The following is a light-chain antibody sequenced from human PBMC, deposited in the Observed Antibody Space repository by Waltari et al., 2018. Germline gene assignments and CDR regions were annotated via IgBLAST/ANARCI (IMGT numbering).Light chain of an antibody. Sequence: QAAVTQEPSLTVSPGGTVTLTCGSTTGPVTSTHYPYWFQQKPGPAPRTLNFDTNNKHPWTPARFSGSLFGDKAVLTRSGAQPGDEADYYCLLSVSDSQRLFGPGTKVTVL. J-gene: IGLJ1*01. CDR3: LLSVSDSQRL. CDR2: DTN. V-gene: IGLV7-46*01. CDR1: TGPVTSTHY.